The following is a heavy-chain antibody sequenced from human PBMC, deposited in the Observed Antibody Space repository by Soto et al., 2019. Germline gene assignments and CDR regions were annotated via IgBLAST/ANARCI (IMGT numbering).Heavy chain of an antibody. Sequence: QITLKESGPTLVRPTQTLTLTCAFSGFSLSTSGVGVGWIRQPPGKALEWLAVIYWDDSKHYSPSLRSRLTINKDTSKNQVVLTMTNMDPMDTGTYYCAHKGPEDWPLDYWVQGTLVTVSS. D-gene: IGHD3-9*01. CDR1: GFSLSTSGVG. V-gene: IGHV2-5*02. J-gene: IGHJ4*02. CDR2: IYWDDSK. CDR3: AHKGPEDWPLDY.